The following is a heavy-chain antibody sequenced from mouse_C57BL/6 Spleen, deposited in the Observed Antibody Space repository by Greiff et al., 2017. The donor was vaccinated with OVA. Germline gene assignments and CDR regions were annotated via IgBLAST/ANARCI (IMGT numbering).Heavy chain of an antibody. J-gene: IGHJ1*03. CDR3: ARGRGDYWYFDV. CDR1: GFTFTSYW. CDR2: INPSNGGT. V-gene: IGHV1-53*01. Sequence: QVQLQQPGTELVKPGASVKLSCKASGFTFTSYWMHWVKQRPGQGLEWIGNINPSNGGTNYNEKFKSKATLTVDKSSSTAYMQLSSLTSEDSAVYYWARGRGDYWYFDVWGTGTTVTVSS.